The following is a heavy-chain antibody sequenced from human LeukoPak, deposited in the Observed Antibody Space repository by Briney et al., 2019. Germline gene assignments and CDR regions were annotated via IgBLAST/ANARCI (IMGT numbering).Heavy chain of an antibody. CDR3: ARQYSHGYVGYFDY. J-gene: IGHJ4*02. D-gene: IGHD5-18*01. V-gene: IGHV4-59*01. Sequence: PSETLSLTCTVSNGSISSYYWSWIRQPPGKGLEWIGYIYYSGSTNYNPSLKSRVTISVDTSKNQFSLKLSSVTAADTAVYYCARQYSHGYVGYFDYWGQGTLVTVSS. CDR2: IYYSGST. CDR1: NGSISSYY.